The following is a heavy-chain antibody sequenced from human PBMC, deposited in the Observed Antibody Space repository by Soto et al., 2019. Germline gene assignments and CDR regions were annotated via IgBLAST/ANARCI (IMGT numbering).Heavy chain of an antibody. CDR3: ARGAGYSSSWYYFDY. CDR1: GGSISSYY. V-gene: IGHV4-59*12. D-gene: IGHD6-13*01. J-gene: IGHJ4*02. CDR2: IYYSGST. Sequence: SETLSLTCTVSGGSISSYYWSWIRQPPGKGREWIGYIYYSGSTNYNPSLKSRVTISVDTSKNQFSLMLSSVTAADTAVYYCARGAGYSSSWYYFDYWGQGTLVTVSS.